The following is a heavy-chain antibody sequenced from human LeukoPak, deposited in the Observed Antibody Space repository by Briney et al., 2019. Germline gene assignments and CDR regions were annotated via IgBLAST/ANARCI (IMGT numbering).Heavy chain of an antibody. D-gene: IGHD7-27*01. CDR2: IYYSGST. V-gene: IGHV4-30-4*08. J-gene: IGHJ4*02. Sequence: SETLSLTCTVSGGSLSSSFWSWIRQPPGKGLEWIGYIYYSGSTYYNPSLKSRVTISVDTSKNQFSLKLSSVTAADTAVYYCARADGNWGSPPDYWGQGTLVTVSS. CDR1: GGSLSSSF. CDR3: ARADGNWGSPPDY.